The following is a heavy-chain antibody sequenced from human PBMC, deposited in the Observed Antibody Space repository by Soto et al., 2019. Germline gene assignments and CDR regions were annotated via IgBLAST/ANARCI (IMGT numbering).Heavy chain of an antibody. J-gene: IGHJ4*02. Sequence: EEQLVESGGDLVQPGGSLRLSCAASGFTVSNNYMSWVRQAPGKGLEWVSLIYSGGSTYYADSVKGRFTISRDSSKNTLYLQMNSLRAEYTAMYYGAAYSQKGYWGQGTLVTVSS. V-gene: IGHV3-66*01. D-gene: IGHD3-16*01. CDR2: IYSGGST. CDR3: AAYSQKGY. CDR1: GFTVSNNY.